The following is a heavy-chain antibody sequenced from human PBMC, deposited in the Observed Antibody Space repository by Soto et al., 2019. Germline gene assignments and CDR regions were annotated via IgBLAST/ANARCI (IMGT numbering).Heavy chain of an antibody. CDR2: IYWNDDE. J-gene: IGHJ5*02. V-gene: IGHV2-5*01. CDR3: AHRQGQGQWLVRRHVDCLDP. Sequence: QITLKESGPTLVKPTQTLTLTCTFSGFSLSTSGVGVGWIRQPPGKALEWLALIYWNDDERYNPSLRSRLTIIKDTSSNQVVLTMTNMDPVDTATYYCAHRQGQGQWLVRRHVDCLDPWGQGTLVPVSS. CDR1: GFSLSTSGVG. D-gene: IGHD6-19*01.